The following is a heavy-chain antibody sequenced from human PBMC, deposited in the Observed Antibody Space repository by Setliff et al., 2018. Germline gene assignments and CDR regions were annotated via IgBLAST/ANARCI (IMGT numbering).Heavy chain of an antibody. D-gene: IGHD5-18*01. Sequence: GGSLRLSCAASGFTFSSHTMNWVRQGPGKGLEWVAYFSSSGSISYANSVKGRFTISRDNAKNSLYLQMNSLRVEDTAVYYCARDGGMGMVKGYYYGLDAWGPGTSVTV. V-gene: IGHV3-48*03. CDR2: FSSSGSI. CDR3: ARDGGMGMVKGYYYGLDA. CDR1: GFTFSSHT. J-gene: IGHJ6*02.